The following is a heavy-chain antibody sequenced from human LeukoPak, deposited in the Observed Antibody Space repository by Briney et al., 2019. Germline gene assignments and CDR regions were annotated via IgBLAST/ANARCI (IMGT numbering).Heavy chain of an antibody. V-gene: IGHV3-30*03. Sequence: GGSLRLSCVASGFTFSNYWMHWVRQAPGKGLEWVAVISYDGSNKYYADSVKGRFTISRDNSKNTLYLQMNSLRAEDTAVYYCARTSYSSGWSPFDYWGQGTLVTLSS. J-gene: IGHJ4*02. CDR2: ISYDGSNK. D-gene: IGHD6-19*01. CDR3: ARTSYSSGWSPFDY. CDR1: GFTFSNYW.